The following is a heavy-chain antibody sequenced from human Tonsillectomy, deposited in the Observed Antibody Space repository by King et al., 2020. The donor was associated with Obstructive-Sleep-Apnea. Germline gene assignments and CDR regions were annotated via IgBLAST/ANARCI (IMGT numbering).Heavy chain of an antibody. V-gene: IGHV3-48*04. J-gene: IGHJ4*02. CDR3: ARGQAPYYFDY. Sequence: VQLVESGGGLVQPGGSLRLSCAASGFTFSSYSINWVRQAPGKGLEWVSYISSSSSTIYYADSVKGRLTISRDNAKNSLYLQMNSLRAEDTAVYYCARGQAPYYFDYWGQGTLVTVSS. CDR2: ISSSSSTI. CDR1: GFTFSSYS.